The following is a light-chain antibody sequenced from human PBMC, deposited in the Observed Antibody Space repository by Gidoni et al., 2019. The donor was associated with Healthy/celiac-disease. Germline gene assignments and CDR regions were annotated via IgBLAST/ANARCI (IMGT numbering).Light chain of an antibody. CDR2: AAS. J-gene: IGKJ4*01. Sequence: DIQMTQSPSSLSASVGDRVTITCRASQSISRYLNWYQQKPGKAPKLLIYAASSLQSGVPSRFSGSGSGTDFTLTISSLQPEDFATYYCQQSFRFGGGTKVEIK. V-gene: IGKV1-39*01. CDR3: QQSFR. CDR1: QSISRY.